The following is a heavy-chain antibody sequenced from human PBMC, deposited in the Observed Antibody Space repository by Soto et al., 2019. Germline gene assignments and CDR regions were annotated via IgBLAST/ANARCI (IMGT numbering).Heavy chain of an antibody. CDR1: GFSFRGYE. J-gene: IGHJ4*02. D-gene: IGHD2-2*01. Sequence: EVQLVESGGRVVQPGGSLRLSCAASGFSFRGYEMNWVRQAPGKGLEWLSYISKSSSTIYYADSVEGRFTISRDNARKFLYLQMNSLRVDDTAIYYCVRDGYDGGGNWGRGTLVTVSS. CDR2: ISKSSSTI. CDR3: VRDGYDGGGN. V-gene: IGHV3-48*03.